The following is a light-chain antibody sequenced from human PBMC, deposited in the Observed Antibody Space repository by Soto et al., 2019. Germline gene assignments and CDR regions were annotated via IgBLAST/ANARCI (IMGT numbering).Light chain of an antibody. J-gene: IGKJ2*01. CDR1: QSVSSN. CDR3: QQYNTWPPT. V-gene: IGKV3-15*01. Sequence: EIVMTQSPATLSVSPGERATLSYRASQSVSSNLAWYQQKPGQAPRLLIYGASTRATGFPARFSGSGSGTEFTLTISSLQSEDFAVYYCQQYNTWPPTFGQGTKLEIK. CDR2: GAS.